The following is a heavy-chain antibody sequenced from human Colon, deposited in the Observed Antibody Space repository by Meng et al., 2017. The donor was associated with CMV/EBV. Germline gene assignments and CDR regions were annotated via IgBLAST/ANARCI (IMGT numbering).Heavy chain of an antibody. D-gene: IGHD3-10*01. CDR2: ISQRGTTT. CDR1: GFSFGDYG. CDR3: AKGRGGASTSYFDS. V-gene: IGHV3-23*02. J-gene: IGHJ4*02. Sequence: ETLSLTCAASGFSFGDYGMSWVRQAPGKGLEWVASISQRGTTTSYGDSVKGRVTISRDNSNNTLFVQMNSLTVEDTAVYYCAKGRGGASTSYFDSWGQGTLVTVSS.